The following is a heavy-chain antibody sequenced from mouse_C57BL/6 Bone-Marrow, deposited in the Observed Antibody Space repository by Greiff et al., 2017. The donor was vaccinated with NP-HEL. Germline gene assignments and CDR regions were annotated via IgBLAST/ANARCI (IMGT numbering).Heavy chain of an antibody. CDR3: ARHERTTVVANDY. J-gene: IGHJ2*01. CDR2: ISSGGSYT. V-gene: IGHV5-6*01. D-gene: IGHD1-1*01. CDR1: GFTFSSYG. Sequence: EVQLVESGGDLVKPGGSLKLSCAASGFTFSSYGMSWVRQTPDKRLEWVATISSGGSYTYYLDSVKGRFTISRDNAKNTLYMQMSSLKSEDTAMYYCARHERTTVVANDYWGQGTTLTVSS.